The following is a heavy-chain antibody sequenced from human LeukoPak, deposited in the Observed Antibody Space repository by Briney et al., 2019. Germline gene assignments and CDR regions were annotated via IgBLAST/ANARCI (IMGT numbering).Heavy chain of an antibody. J-gene: IGHJ4*02. Sequence: PGGSLRLSCAASGFTFSNAWMSWVRQAPGKGLEWVSSISSSSSYIYYADSVKGRFTISRDNAKNSLYLQMNSLRAEDTAVYYCARDEVGVVVVPAAFDYWGQGTLVTVSS. D-gene: IGHD2-2*01. CDR2: ISSSSSYI. V-gene: IGHV3-21*01. CDR3: ARDEVGVVVVPAAFDY. CDR1: GFTFSNAW.